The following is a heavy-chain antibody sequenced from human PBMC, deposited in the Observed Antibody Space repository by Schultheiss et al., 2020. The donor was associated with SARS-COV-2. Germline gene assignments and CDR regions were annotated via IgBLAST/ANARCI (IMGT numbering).Heavy chain of an antibody. CDR1: GFTFSSYA. CDR2: IRSKAYGGTT. V-gene: IGHV3-49*03. J-gene: IGHJ4*02. D-gene: IGHD3-16*01. Sequence: GESLKISCAASGFTFSSYAMSWFRQAPGKGLEWVGFIRSKAYGGTTEYAASVKGRFTISRDDSKSIAYLQMNSLKTEDTAVYYCTRDLGGLGPFDYWGQGTLVTVSS. CDR3: TRDLGGLGPFDY.